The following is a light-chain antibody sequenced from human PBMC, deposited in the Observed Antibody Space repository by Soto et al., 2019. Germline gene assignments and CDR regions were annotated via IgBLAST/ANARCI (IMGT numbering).Light chain of an antibody. CDR2: GAS. J-gene: IGKJ2*01. CDR3: QQYSA. V-gene: IGKV3-20*01. CDR1: QSVSSSY. Sequence: EIVLTQSPGTLSLSPGERATLSCRASQSVSSSYLAWYQQKPGQAPRLLIYGASSRATAIPDRFSGSGSGTDFALTISRLGPEDFAVYYCQQYSAFGQGTKLESK.